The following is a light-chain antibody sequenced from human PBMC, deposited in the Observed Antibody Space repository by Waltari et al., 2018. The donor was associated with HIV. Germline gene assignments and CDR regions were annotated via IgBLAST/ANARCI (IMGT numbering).Light chain of an antibody. J-gene: IGLJ2*01. CDR3: ATWDDSLNAYVV. CDR1: SSNIGSHT. V-gene: IGLV1-44*01. Sequence: QSVVTQPPSASGTPGQRVTISCSGSSSNIGSHTVNWYQQLPGTAPKLLIYSNNQRPSAVPDRFPGSKSGTSASLAISGRQSEEEADYYCATWDDSLNAYVVFGGGTKLTVL. CDR2: SNN.